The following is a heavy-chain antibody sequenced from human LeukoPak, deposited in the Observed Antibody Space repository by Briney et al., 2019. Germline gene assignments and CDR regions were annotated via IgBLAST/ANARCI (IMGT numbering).Heavy chain of an antibody. D-gene: IGHD3-3*01. CDR1: GYTFTGYY. J-gene: IGHJ5*02. CDR2: INPNSGGT. Sequence: ASVKVSCKASGYTFTGYYMHWGRQAPGQGLEWMGWINPNSGGTNYAQKFQGRVTMTRDTSISTAYMELSRLRSDDTAVYYCARAYTYYDFWSYGWFDAWGQGTLVTVSS. V-gene: IGHV1-2*02. CDR3: ARAYTYYDFWSYGWFDA.